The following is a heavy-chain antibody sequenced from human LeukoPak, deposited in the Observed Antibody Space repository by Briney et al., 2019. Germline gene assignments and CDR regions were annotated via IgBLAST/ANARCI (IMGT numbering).Heavy chain of an antibody. CDR3: ARMLVYNSGGEAFDC. J-gene: IGHJ4*02. Sequence: GGSLRLSCAASGFTFDDYGMSWVRQAPGRGLEWVANIKVDGSEKYYVDSVKGRFTISGDNAKNSLYLQMNSLRAEDTAVYYCARMLVYNSGGEAFDCWGQGTLVTVSS. CDR1: GFTFDDYG. D-gene: IGHD3-10*01. CDR2: IKVDGSEK. V-gene: IGHV3-7*01.